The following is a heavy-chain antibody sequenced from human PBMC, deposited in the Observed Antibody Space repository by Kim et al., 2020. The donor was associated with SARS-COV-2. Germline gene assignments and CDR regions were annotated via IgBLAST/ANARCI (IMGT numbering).Heavy chain of an antibody. CDR3: ARVGYYDILTGYHY. V-gene: IGHV1-69*06. J-gene: IGHJ4*02. CDR2: IIPIFGTA. D-gene: IGHD3-9*01. Sequence: SVKVSCKASGGTFSSYAISWVRQAPGQGLEWMGGIIPIFGTANYAQKFQGRVTITADKSTSTAYMELSSLRSEDTAVYYCARVGYYDILTGYHYWGQGTLVTVSS. CDR1: GGTFSSYA.